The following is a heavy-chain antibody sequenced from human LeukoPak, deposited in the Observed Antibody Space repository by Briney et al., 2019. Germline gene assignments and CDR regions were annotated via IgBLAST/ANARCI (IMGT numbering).Heavy chain of an antibody. J-gene: IGHJ6*03. CDR3: TSDRAYCGGDCYSGWNYYYMDV. CDR2: IRSKANSYAT. CDR1: GFTFSNAW. Sequence: GGSLRLSCAASGFTFSNAWMSWVRQASGKGLEWVGRIRSKANSYATAYAASVKGRFTISRDDSKNTAYLQMNSLKTEDTAVYYCTSDRAYCGGDCYSGWNYYYMDVWGKGTTVTVSS. V-gene: IGHV3-73*01. D-gene: IGHD2-21*02.